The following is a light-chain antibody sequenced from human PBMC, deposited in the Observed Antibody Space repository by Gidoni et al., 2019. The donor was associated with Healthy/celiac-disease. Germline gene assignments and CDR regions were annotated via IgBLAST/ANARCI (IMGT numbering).Light chain of an antibody. CDR1: QSLLHSNGYNY. V-gene: IGKV2-28*01. Sequence: DLVMNQSPLYLPVTPGEPASISCRSSQSLLHSNGYNYLAWYLQKPGQSPQLLIYLGSNLASGVPDRFSGSGSGTDFTLKISRVEAEDVGVYYCMQSLQTPTSFXXXTKLEIK. J-gene: IGKJ2*03. CDR2: LGS. CDR3: MQSLQTPTS.